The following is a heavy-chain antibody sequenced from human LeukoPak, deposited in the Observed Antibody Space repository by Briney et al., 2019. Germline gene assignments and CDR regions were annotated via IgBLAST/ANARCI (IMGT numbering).Heavy chain of an antibody. CDR3: ARQGRYCSGGSCYSRFEP. D-gene: IGHD2-15*01. V-gene: IGHV4-59*08. CDR1: GGSISSYH. Sequence: SETLSLSCTVSGGSISSYHWSWIRQPPGKGLEWIGYIYYTGSTNYNPSLKSRVTISVHTSKNQFSLNLSSVTAADTAVYYCARQGRYCSGGSCYSRFEPWGQGSLVTVSS. CDR2: IYYTGST. J-gene: IGHJ5*02.